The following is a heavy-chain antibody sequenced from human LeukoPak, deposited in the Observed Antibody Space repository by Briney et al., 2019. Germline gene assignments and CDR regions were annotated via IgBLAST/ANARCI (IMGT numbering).Heavy chain of an antibody. CDR3: ARADYGDSPSFYYYYYMDV. CDR1: GGSFSGYY. V-gene: IGHV4-34*01. D-gene: IGHD4-17*01. Sequence: SETLSLTCAVYGGSFSGYYWSWIRQPPGKGLEWIGEINHSGSTNYNPSLKSRVTMSVDTSKNQFSLKLSSVTAADTAVYYCARADYGDSPSFYYYYYMDVWGKGTTVTVSS. J-gene: IGHJ6*03. CDR2: INHSGST.